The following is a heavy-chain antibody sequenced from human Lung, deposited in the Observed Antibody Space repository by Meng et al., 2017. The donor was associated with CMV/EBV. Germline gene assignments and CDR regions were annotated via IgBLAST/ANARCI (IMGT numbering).Heavy chain of an antibody. D-gene: IGHD3-16*01. V-gene: IGHV3-7*01. J-gene: IGHJ6*02. CDR2: IRQDGTEK. CDR3: ARDPAVLNYYYYGMKV. Sequence: GESMKISCAASGFTFSRYWMSWVRQAPGKGLEWVANIRQDGTEKHYVGSVKGRFTVSRDNAKNSLYLQMNSLRAEDSAVYYCARDPAVLNYYYYGMKVWGQGTTVTVSS. CDR1: GFTFSRYW.